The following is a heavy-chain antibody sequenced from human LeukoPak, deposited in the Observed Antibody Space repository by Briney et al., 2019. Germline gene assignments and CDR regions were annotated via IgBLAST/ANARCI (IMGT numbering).Heavy chain of an antibody. Sequence: VASVKVSCKASGGTFSSYAISWVRQAPGQGLEWMGGIIPIFGTANYAQKFQGRVTITADESTSTAYMELSSLRSEDTAVYYCARDRGDYDHLTPDYWGQGTLVTVSS. CDR2: IIPIFGTA. V-gene: IGHV1-69*13. CDR1: GGTFSSYA. CDR3: ARDRGDYDHLTPDY. D-gene: IGHD4-17*01. J-gene: IGHJ4*02.